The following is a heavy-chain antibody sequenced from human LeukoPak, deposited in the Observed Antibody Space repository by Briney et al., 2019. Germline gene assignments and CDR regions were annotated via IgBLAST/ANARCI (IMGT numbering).Heavy chain of an antibody. J-gene: IGHJ4*02. CDR2: ISGSGGST. CDR1: GLTFSSYA. CDR3: AKDRRQQLVLPFDY. V-gene: IGHV3-23*01. D-gene: IGHD6-13*01. Sequence: GGSLRLSCAASGLTFSSYAMSWVRQAPGKGLEWVSAISGSGGSTYYADSVKGRFTISRDNSKNTLYLQMNSLRAEDTAVYYCAKDRRQQLVLPFDYWGQGTLVTVSS.